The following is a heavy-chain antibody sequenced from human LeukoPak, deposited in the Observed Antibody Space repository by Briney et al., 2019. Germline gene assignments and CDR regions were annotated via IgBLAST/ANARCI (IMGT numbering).Heavy chain of an antibody. CDR1: GFNFNSYW. V-gene: IGHV5-51*01. CDR2: IYSHDSDT. J-gene: IGHJ4*02. D-gene: IGHD6-13*01. CDR3: TRGTIEASGTRHLDS. Sequence: KDGESLKISCKGPGFNFNSYWIAWERQMSGKGLEWMGIIYSHDSDTRYSPSFQGQVSISADQSINTAYLQWSSLKAAYTAMYYCTRGTIEASGTRHLDSWGQGNLVTVSS.